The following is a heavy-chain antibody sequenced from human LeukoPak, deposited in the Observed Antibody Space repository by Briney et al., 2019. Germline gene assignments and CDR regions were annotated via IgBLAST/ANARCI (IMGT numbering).Heavy chain of an antibody. V-gene: IGHV3-23*01. CDR1: GFTFSSYG. CDR2: ISGTGGTT. Sequence: GGSLRLSCAASGFTFSSYGMSWVRQAPGKGLEWVSAISGTGGTTYYADSVKGRFTISRDNSKNTLYLQMNSLRAEDTAVYYCAKGPGNDYFDYWGQGTLVTVSS. J-gene: IGHJ4*02. CDR3: AKGPGNDYFDY. D-gene: IGHD1-1*01.